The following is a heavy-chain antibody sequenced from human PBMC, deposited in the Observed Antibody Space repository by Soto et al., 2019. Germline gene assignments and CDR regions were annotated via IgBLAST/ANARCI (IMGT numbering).Heavy chain of an antibody. Sequence: ASVKVSCKASGYTFTGYYMHWVRQAPGQGLEWMGWINPNSGGTNYAQKFQGWVTMTRDTSISTAYMELSRLRSDDTAVYYCARDRAWGHNPYYYYGMDVWGQRTTVTVSS. V-gene: IGHV1-2*04. CDR1: GYTFTGYY. J-gene: IGHJ6*02. CDR2: INPNSGGT. D-gene: IGHD3-16*01. CDR3: ARDRAWGHNPYYYYGMDV.